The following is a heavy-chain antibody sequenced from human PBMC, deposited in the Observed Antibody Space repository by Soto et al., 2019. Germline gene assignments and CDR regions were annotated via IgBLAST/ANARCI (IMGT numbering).Heavy chain of an antibody. V-gene: IGHV1-46*01. Sequence: ASVKVSCKASGYTFTNYYIHWVRQAPGQGLEWVGIVNPSDGSTNFAQKFQGRVAMTRDTSTSTVYMELSSLGSEDTAMYYCARDLPLASGGSDYWGEGTLVTVSS. J-gene: IGHJ4*02. CDR3: ARDLPLASGGSDY. CDR2: VNPSDGST. CDR1: GYTFTNYY. D-gene: IGHD5-12*01.